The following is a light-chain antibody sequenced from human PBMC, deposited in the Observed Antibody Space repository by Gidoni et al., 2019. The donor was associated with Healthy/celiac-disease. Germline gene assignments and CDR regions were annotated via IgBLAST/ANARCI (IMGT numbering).Light chain of an antibody. V-gene: IGKV1-39*01. J-gene: IGKJ5*01. CDR1: QSISSY. Sequence: ENQMTTYPSSLSASVGDRVTITCRASQSISSYLNWYQQKPGNAPKLLIYAASSLQSGVPSRFSGSGSGTDFTLTISSLQPEDFATYYCQQSYSTPITFGQGTRLEIK. CDR3: QQSYSTPIT. CDR2: AAS.